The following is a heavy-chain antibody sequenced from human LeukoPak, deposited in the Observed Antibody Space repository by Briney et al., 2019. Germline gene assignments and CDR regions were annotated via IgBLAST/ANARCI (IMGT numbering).Heavy chain of an antibody. D-gene: IGHD3-16*02. CDR3: ARESDYVWGSYRYALRNAFDI. J-gene: IGHJ3*02. CDR1: GGSISRYY. CDR2: IYYSGST. Sequence: SETLSLTCTVSGGSISRYYWSWLRQPPGKGLEWIGYIYYSGSTNYNPSLKSRVTISVDTSKNQFSLKLSSVTAADTAVYYCARESDYVWGSYRYALRNAFDIWGQGTMVTVSS. V-gene: IGHV4-59*01.